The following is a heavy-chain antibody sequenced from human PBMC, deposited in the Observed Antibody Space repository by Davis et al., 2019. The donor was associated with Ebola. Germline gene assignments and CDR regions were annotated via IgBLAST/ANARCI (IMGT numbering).Heavy chain of an antibody. D-gene: IGHD6-13*01. CDR3: ARAPIAGAGTRWGTRWFGP. Sequence: PSETLSLTCTVSGGSISTSSYYWGWIRQPPGKGLEWIGSINYSGSTYYNPSLKSRVTISVDTSKNHFSLKLNSVTAADTAVYYCARAPIAGAGTRWGTRWFGPWGQGTLVTVSS. CDR2: INYSGST. V-gene: IGHV4-39*07. J-gene: IGHJ5*02. CDR1: GGSISTSSYY.